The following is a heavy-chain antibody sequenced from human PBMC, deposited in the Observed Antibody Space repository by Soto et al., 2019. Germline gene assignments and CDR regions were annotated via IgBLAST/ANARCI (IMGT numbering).Heavy chain of an antibody. CDR3: ASGGNWFDP. V-gene: IGHV4-59*01. D-gene: IGHD3-16*01. Sequence: LETLSLTCNVSGGSISNYYWTWVRQSPEKGLEWIGHMYYNGNINYNPSLKSRVTISIDTSKNQFSLTLKSVTAADTAVYYCASGGNWFDPWGQGVLVTVSS. CDR1: GGSISNYY. CDR2: MYYNGNI. J-gene: IGHJ5*02.